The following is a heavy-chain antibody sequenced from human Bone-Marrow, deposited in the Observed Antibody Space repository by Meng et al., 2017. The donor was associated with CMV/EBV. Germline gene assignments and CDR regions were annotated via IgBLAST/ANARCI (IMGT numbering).Heavy chain of an antibody. J-gene: IGHJ5*02. Sequence: GSLRLSCSVPGGSLSGNAFYWGWIRQTPGKGLEWLGFSFYGGSTFYSPSLERRLTISLDSAKNQISLKLTSVTAADTAVYYCARDRDVDATVGNWFDPWGQGILVTVSS. D-gene: IGHD2-15*01. CDR1: GGSLSGNAFY. CDR2: SFYGGST. V-gene: IGHV4-39*07. CDR3: ARDRDVDATVGNWFDP.